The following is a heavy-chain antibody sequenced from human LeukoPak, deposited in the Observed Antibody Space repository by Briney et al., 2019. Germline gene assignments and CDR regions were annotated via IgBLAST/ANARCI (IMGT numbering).Heavy chain of an antibody. CDR1: GFTFSSYW. Sequence: PGGSLRLSCEASGFTFSSYWMSWVRQAPGKGLEWVANIKTDGSEKYYVDSVKGRFTISRDNSRNTLYMKMNSLRVEDTAVYYCARGVGETLSGWTLDYWGHGTLVAVSS. D-gene: IGHD6-19*01. CDR3: ARGVGETLSGWTLDY. J-gene: IGHJ4*01. CDR2: IKTDGSEK. V-gene: IGHV3-7*01.